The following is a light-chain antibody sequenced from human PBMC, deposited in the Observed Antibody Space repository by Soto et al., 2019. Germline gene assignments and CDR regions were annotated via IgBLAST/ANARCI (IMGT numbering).Light chain of an antibody. CDR2: DAS. CDR1: QSISNY. Sequence: ETILTQSPATLSLSPGERATLSCRASQSISNYLAWYQQKPGHAPRLLIYDASNRATGIPARFSGSGSGTDFTLTISSLEPEDFAVYYCQQRVNWPPVTFGGGTKVE. CDR3: QQRVNWPPVT. V-gene: IGKV3-11*01. J-gene: IGKJ4*01.